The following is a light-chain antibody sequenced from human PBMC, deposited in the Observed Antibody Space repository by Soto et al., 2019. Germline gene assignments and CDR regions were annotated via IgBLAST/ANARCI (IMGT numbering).Light chain of an antibody. CDR2: GNS. Sequence: QSVLTQPPSVSGAPGQRVTISCTGSSSNIGAGYDGHWYQQLPGTAPKLHIYGNSNRPSGVPDRFSGSKSGTSASLAITGLQAEDEADCYCQSYDSSLSGWVFGGGTKLTVL. J-gene: IGLJ3*02. CDR1: SSNIGAGYD. CDR3: QSYDSSLSGWV. V-gene: IGLV1-40*01.